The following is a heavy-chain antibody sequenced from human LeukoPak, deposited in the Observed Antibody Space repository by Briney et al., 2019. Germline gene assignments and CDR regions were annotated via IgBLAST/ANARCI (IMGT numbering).Heavy chain of an antibody. D-gene: IGHD2/OR15-2a*01. Sequence: GGSLRLSCAASGFTFSSYWMHWVRQAPGKGLVWVSRIKSDGNTTTYADSVKGRFTISRDNAKNTLYLQMNILRAEGTAVYYCARTFLGYLDYWGQGTLVAVSS. CDR1: GFTFSSYW. CDR3: ARTFLGYLDY. V-gene: IGHV3-74*01. J-gene: IGHJ4*02. CDR2: IKSDGNTT.